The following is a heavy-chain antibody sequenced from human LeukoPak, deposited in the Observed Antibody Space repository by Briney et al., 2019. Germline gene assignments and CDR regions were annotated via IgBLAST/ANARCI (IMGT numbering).Heavy chain of an antibody. V-gene: IGHV3-30*02. J-gene: IGHJ4*02. CDR3: AKVSQPFDWHITTTKDY. D-gene: IGHD3-9*01. CDR1: GFTFSSYG. Sequence: GGSLGLSCAASGFTFSSYGMHWVRQAPGKGLEWVAFIRYDGSNKYYADSVKGRFTISRDNSKNTLYLQMNSLRAEDTAVYYCAKVSQPFDWHITTTKDYWGQGTLVTVSS. CDR2: IRYDGSNK.